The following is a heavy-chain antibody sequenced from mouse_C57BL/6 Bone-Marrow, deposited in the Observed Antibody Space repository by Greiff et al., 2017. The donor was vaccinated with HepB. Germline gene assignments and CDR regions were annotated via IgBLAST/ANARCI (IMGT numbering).Heavy chain of an antibody. CDR3: ARRELDY. CDR1: GYTFTDYN. Sequence: VQLKESGPELVKPGASVKIPCKASGYTFTDYNMDWVKQSHGKSLEWIGDINPNNGGTIYNQKFKGKATLTVDKSSSTAYMELRSLTSEDTAVYYCARRELDYWGQGTTLTVSS. V-gene: IGHV1-18*01. J-gene: IGHJ2*01. CDR2: INPNNGGT.